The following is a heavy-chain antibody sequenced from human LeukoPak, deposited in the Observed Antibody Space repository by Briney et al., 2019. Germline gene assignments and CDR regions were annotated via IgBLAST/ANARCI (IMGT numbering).Heavy chain of an antibody. J-gene: IGHJ4*02. Sequence: SETLSLTCTVSLGSVSSSDYYWSWIRQPPGEGLECVGFFSYNVHSDYNPSLKSRVTMSLDTSKNQFSLKLNSVTAADTAVYYCARGGYYDSPFDYWGQGTLVTVSS. CDR1: LGSVSSSDYY. CDR2: FSYNVHS. CDR3: ARGGYYDSPFDY. V-gene: IGHV4-61*08. D-gene: IGHD3-22*01.